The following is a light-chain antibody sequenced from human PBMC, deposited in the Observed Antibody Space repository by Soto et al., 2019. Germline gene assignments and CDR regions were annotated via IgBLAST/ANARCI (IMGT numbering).Light chain of an antibody. Sequence: EIVMTQSPATLSVPPGERATLSCRASQSVSSRLAWYQQKPGQGPRLLIYDASTRATGIPARFSGGGSGTEFTLTISSLQSEDFAIYYCQHFTQWPYTFGQGTKLEIK. V-gene: IGKV3-15*01. J-gene: IGKJ2*01. CDR3: QHFTQWPYT. CDR1: QSVSSR. CDR2: DAS.